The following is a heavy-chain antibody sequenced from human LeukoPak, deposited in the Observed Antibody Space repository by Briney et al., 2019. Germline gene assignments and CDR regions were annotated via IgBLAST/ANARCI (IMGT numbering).Heavy chain of an antibody. CDR2: ISAYNGNT. CDR1: DYTLTSYG. Sequence: ASVKDSCKASDYTLTSYGISWVRQAPGQGLEWMGWISAYNGNTNYAQKLQGRVTMTTDTSTSTAYMELRSLRSDDTAVYYCARDPTLYYYESSGYWFDPWGQGTLVTVSS. V-gene: IGHV1-18*01. CDR3: ARDPTLYYYESSGYWFDP. D-gene: IGHD3-22*01. J-gene: IGHJ5*02.